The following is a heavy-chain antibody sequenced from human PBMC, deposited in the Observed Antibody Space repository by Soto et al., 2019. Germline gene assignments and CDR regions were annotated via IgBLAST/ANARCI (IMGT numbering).Heavy chain of an antibody. J-gene: IGHJ3*02. D-gene: IGHD4-17*01. Sequence: GGSLRLSCAASGFIFSDYSMNWVRQAPGQGLAWVASIDKSSGYIYYADSVKGRFSISRDNPKKLLFLQMNSLRAEDTAVYFCARGHLTVSTPFSAFDMWGPGTMVTVSS. CDR3: ARGHLTVSTPFSAFDM. CDR1: GFIFSDYS. V-gene: IGHV3-21*01. CDR2: IDKSSGYI.